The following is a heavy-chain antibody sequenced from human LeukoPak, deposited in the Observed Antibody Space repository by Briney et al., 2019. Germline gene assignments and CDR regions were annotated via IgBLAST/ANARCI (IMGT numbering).Heavy chain of an antibody. Sequence: GGSLRLSCAASGFTFSSYSMHWVRQAPGKGLEWVSSISSSSSSYSYTYYADSVKGRFTISRDNSRNTLYLQMDSLRTDDTAVYYCARESGAVTPGERDIPLFDFWGQGTLVTVSS. CDR2: ISSSSSSYSYT. D-gene: IGHD6-19*01. CDR3: ARESGAVTPGERDIPLFDF. J-gene: IGHJ4*02. V-gene: IGHV3-21*01. CDR1: GFTFSSYS.